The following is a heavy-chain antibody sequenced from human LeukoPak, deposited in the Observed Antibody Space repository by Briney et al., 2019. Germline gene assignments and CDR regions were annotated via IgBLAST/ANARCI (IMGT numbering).Heavy chain of an antibody. V-gene: IGHV4-31*03. CDR2: IYYSEST. D-gene: IGHD2-8*02. CDR1: GGSISSGGYY. J-gene: IGHJ5*02. CDR3: ARDWSKDGDSWWFDP. Sequence: SQTLSLTYTVSGGSISSGGYYWSWIRQHPGKGLEWIGYIYYSESTYYNPSLKSRVTISVDTSKNQFSLKLSSVTAADTAVYYCARDWSKDGDSWWFDPWGQGTLVTVSS.